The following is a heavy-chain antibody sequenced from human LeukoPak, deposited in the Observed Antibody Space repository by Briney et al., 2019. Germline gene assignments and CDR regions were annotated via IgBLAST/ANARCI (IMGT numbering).Heavy chain of an antibody. CDR3: ARHGVGGGYGDFE. Sequence: PSETLSLTCTVSGVSMSSSSHYWGWIRQPPGKGLEWIGSIYYTGSTYYNPSPKSRVTMSVDTSKNQFSLRLSSVTAADTAVYYCARHGVGGGYGDFEWGQGTLVTVSS. V-gene: IGHV4-39*01. J-gene: IGHJ4*02. CDR1: GVSMSSSSHY. D-gene: IGHD4-17*01. CDR2: IYYTGST.